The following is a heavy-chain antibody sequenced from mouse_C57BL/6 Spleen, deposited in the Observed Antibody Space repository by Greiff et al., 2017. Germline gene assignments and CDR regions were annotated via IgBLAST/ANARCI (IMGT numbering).Heavy chain of an antibody. CDR3: TRADYYGSRSMDY. V-gene: IGHV5-9-1*02. D-gene: IGHD1-1*01. J-gene: IGHJ4*01. CDR1: GFTFSSYA. Sequence: EVQGVESGEGLVKPGGSLKLSCAASGFTFSSYAMSWVRQTPEKRLEWVAYISSGGDYIYYADTVKGRFTISRDNARNTLYLQMSSLKSEDTAMYYCTRADYYGSRSMDYWGQGTSVTVSS. CDR2: ISSGGDYI.